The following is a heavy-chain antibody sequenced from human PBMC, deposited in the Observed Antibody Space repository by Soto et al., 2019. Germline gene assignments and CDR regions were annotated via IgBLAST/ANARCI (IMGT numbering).Heavy chain of an antibody. Sequence: TGGSLRLSCAASGFTFSSYGMHWVRQAPGKGLEWVAVISYDGSNKYYADSVKGRFTISRDNSKNTLYLQMNSLRAEDTAVYYCAKAGLSAEYYFDYWGQGTLVTVSS. CDR3: AKAGLSAEYYFDY. CDR1: GFTFSSYG. V-gene: IGHV3-30*18. J-gene: IGHJ4*02. CDR2: ISYDGSNK.